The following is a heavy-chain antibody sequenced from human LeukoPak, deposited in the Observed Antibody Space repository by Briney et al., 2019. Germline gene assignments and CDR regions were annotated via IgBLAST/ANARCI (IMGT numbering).Heavy chain of an antibody. V-gene: IGHV3-74*01. Sequence: GGSLRLSCAASGFTFRRYWMHWVRQAPGKGLVWVSRIENDGRRTSYADSVKGRSTVSRDNAKNTLYLQMNSLRVEDTAVYYCARDPTIFGMGYFDYWGQGILVTVSS. CDR2: IENDGRRT. D-gene: IGHD3-3*01. J-gene: IGHJ4*02. CDR1: GFTFRRYW. CDR3: ARDPTIFGMGYFDY.